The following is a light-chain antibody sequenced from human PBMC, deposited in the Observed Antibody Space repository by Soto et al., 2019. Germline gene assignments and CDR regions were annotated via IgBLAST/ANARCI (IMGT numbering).Light chain of an antibody. CDR2: AAS. J-gene: IGKJ5*01. V-gene: IGKV1-9*01. Sequence: IQLTQSPSSLSASVGDRVTITCRASQGISSYLAWYQQKPGKAPKLLIYAASTLQSGVPSRFSGSGSGTDFTLTISSLQPKDFATYYCQQLNSYPLTFGQGTRLEIK. CDR3: QQLNSYPLT. CDR1: QGISSY.